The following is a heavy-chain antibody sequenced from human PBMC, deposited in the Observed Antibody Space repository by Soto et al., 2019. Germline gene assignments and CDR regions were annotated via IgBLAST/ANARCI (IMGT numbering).Heavy chain of an antibody. CDR1: GGSISSGGYY. Sequence: SETLSLTCTVSGGSISSGGYYWSWIRQHPGKGLEWIGYIYYSGSTYYNPSLKSRVTISVDTSKNQFSLKLSSVTAADTAVYYCARVRTTVVTRYFDYWGQGTLVTVSS. D-gene: IGHD4-17*01. J-gene: IGHJ4*02. V-gene: IGHV4-31*03. CDR3: ARVRTTVVTRYFDY. CDR2: IYYSGST.